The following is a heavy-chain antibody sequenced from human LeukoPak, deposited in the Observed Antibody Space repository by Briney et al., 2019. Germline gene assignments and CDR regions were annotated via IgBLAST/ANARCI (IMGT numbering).Heavy chain of an antibody. J-gene: IGHJ3*02. CDR1: GGSITGYY. Sequence: SETLSLTCAVYGGSITGYYWSWIRQTPGRGLEWVGEINHSGSTNYNPSLKSRVTISVDTSKNQFSLKLSSVTAADTAVYYCARSPNYYDSSGHDAFDIWGQGTMVTVSS. V-gene: IGHV4-34*01. CDR2: INHSGST. D-gene: IGHD3-22*01. CDR3: ARSPNYYDSSGHDAFDI.